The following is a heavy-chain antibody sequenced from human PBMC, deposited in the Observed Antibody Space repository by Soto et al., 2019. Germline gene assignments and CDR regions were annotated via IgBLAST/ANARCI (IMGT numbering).Heavy chain of an antibody. Sequence: PPETMALTYAVYGGSVNGYYWDWIRQPPGEGLEWIGEINHTGGTHYNPSLKSRVTMSVDTSKNQFSLRLSSVTAADTAIYYCATRITVFGLLIPPFDPWGQGTQVTVS. V-gene: IGHV4-34*01. CDR1: GGSVNGYY. J-gene: IGHJ5*02. CDR2: INHTGGT. CDR3: ATRITVFGLLIPPFDP. D-gene: IGHD3-3*01.